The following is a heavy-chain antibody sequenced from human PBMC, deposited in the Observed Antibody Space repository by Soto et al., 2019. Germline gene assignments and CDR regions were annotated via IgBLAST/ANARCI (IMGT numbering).Heavy chain of an antibody. D-gene: IGHD6-19*01. CDR1: GFTVSSNY. CDR2: IYSGGST. Sequence: GGSLRLSCAASGFTVSSNYMSWVRQAPGKGLEWVSVIYSGGSTYYADSVKGRFTISRDNSKNTLYLQMNSLRAEDTAVYYCARSVAHSRDPHSSYYYYYYMDVWGKGTTVTVSS. CDR3: ARSVAHSRDPHSSYYYYYYMDV. J-gene: IGHJ6*03. V-gene: IGHV3-66*01.